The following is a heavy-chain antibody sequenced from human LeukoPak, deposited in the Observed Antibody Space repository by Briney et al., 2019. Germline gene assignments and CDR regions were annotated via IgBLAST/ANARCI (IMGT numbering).Heavy chain of an antibody. D-gene: IGHD3-22*01. J-gene: IGHJ4*02. V-gene: IGHV3-23*01. Sequence: GGSLRLSCAASGFTFSSYSMNWVRQAPGKGLEWGSAISGSGGSTYYADSVKGRFTISRDNSKNTLYLQMNSLRAEDTAVYYCAKDYTHYYDSSGYSGPSGYWGQGTLVTVSS. CDR1: GFTFSSYS. CDR2: ISGSGGST. CDR3: AKDYTHYYDSSGYSGPSGY.